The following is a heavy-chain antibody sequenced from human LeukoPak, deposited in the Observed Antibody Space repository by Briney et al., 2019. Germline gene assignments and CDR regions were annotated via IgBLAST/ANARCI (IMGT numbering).Heavy chain of an antibody. V-gene: IGHV1-18*01. CDR1: GYTFTSYG. D-gene: IGHD6-13*01. CDR3: ARVALYSSSWYLYY. CDR2: ISAYNGNT. J-gene: IGHJ4*02. Sequence: ASVKVSCKASGYTFTSYGISWVRQAPGQELERMGWISAYNGNTNYAQKLQGRVTMTTDTSTSTAYMELRSLRSDDTAVYYCARVALYSSSWYLYYWGQGTLVTVSS.